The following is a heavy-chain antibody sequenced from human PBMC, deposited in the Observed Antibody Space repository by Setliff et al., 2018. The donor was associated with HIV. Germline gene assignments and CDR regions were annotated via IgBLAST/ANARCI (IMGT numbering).Heavy chain of an antibody. CDR3: VRDESSYYDSSGYLVFDH. CDR2: ISAYNGNR. Sequence: KVSCKTSGYIFTGFGLTWVRQAPGQGLEWMGWISAYNGNRNYAQKVQDRVTMTTDTSTRTAYMELRSLRSDDTAVYYCVRDESSYYDSSGYLVFDHWGQGTLVTVSS. V-gene: IGHV1-18*01. D-gene: IGHD3-22*01. J-gene: IGHJ4*02. CDR1: GYIFTGFG.